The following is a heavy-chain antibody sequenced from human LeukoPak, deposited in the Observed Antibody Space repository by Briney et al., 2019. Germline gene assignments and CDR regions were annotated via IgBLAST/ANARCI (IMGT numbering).Heavy chain of an antibody. Sequence: GGSLRLSCAASGFTFSNYTMTWVRQAPGKGLEWVSPISGSGYSTYYADSVKGRFTISRDTSKNTLYLQINSLRAENTAVYYFAKDIVEGSGDWGQGTLVTVSS. J-gene: IGHJ4*02. CDR2: ISGSGYST. CDR1: GFTFSNYT. D-gene: IGHD1-26*01. CDR3: AKDIVEGSGD. V-gene: IGHV3-23*01.